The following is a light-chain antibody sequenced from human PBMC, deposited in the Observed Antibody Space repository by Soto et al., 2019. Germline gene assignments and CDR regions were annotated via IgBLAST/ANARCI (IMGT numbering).Light chain of an antibody. V-gene: IGKV1-5*01. Sequence: DIQMTQSPSTLSASVGDSVTITCRASQSISSWLAWYQKRPGKAPKVLIYDASSLQSGVPSRFSGSGSGTEFTLTISSLPPDDFATYYCQQYNIYPWTFGQGTEVEIK. CDR1: QSISSW. CDR3: QQYNIYPWT. CDR2: DAS. J-gene: IGKJ1*01.